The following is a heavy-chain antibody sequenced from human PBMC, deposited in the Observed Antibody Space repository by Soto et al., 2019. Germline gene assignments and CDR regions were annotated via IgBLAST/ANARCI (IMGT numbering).Heavy chain of an antibody. V-gene: IGHV2-5*02. CDR3: AHTYSSSPDDGFDV. Sequence: QITLKESGHTLVKPTQMLTLTCTFSGFSLNTRGVGVGWIRQPPGGALEWLALIYWDDDKRYSPSLRSRLTITKDTSKTQVVLTMTTMEPLDTGTYYCAHTYSSSPDDGFDVWGQGTRVTVSS. CDR1: GFSLNTRGVG. J-gene: IGHJ3*01. D-gene: IGHD6-6*01. CDR2: IYWDDDK.